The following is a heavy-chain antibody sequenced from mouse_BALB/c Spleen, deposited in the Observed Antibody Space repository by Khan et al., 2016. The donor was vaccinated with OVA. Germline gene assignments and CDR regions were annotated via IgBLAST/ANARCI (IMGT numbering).Heavy chain of an antibody. V-gene: IGHV1-4*02. D-gene: IGHD1-1*01. J-gene: IGHJ3*01. CDR3: ARVGGYYGCSSWFAY. CDR2: INPSSGYT. Sequence: QVQLQQSAAELARPGASVKMSCKASGYTFTSYTMHWVKQRPGQGLEWIGYINPSSGYTDYNQKFKDKTTLTADKSSSTAYMQLSSLTSEDSAVYYCARVGGYYGCSSWFAYWGQGTLVTVSA. CDR1: GYTFTSYT.